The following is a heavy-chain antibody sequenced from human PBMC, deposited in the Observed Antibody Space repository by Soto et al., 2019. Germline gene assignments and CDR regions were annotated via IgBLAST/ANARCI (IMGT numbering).Heavy chain of an antibody. V-gene: IGHV3-30-3*01. J-gene: IGHJ4*02. D-gene: IGHD5-18*01. CDR1: GFTFSNYA. Sequence: QVQLVESGGGVVQPGRSLRLSCAASGFTFSNYAIHWVRQAPGKGLEWVAVLSFDGNNIHYADSVKGRFTVSRDNSKNTLFLQMNSLRPEDTALYYCARGPIGDAAMVTNYFDYWGQGTLVPVSS. CDR3: ARGPIGDAAMVTNYFDY. CDR2: LSFDGNNI.